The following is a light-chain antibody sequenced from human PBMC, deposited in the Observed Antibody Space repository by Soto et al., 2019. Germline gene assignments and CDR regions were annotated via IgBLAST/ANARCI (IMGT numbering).Light chain of an antibody. J-gene: IGKJ2*01. CDR1: QSVSSGS. CDR2: GAS. CDR3: QQYGSSPYT. Sequence: EIVLTQSPGTLSLSPGERATLSCRASQSVSSGSLAWYQQKPGQSPRLLLYGASNRATGIPDRFSGSGSGTEFTLTITRLEPEDFAVYSCQQYGSSPYTCGQGTKLEIK. V-gene: IGKV3-20*01.